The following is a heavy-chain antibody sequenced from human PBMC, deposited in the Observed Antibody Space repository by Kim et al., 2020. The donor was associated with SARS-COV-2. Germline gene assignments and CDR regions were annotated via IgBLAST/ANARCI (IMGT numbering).Heavy chain of an antibody. CDR3: ASPGYSSSWTNFDY. V-gene: IGHV3-11*03. D-gene: IGHD6-13*01. J-gene: IGHJ4*02. CDR2: ISSSSSYT. CDR1: GFTFSDYY. Sequence: GGSLRLSCAASGFTFSDYYMNWIRQAPGKGLEWVSYISSSSSYTNYADSVKGRFTISRDNAKNSLYLQMNSLRAEDTAVYYCASPGYSSSWTNFDYWGQGTLVTVSA.